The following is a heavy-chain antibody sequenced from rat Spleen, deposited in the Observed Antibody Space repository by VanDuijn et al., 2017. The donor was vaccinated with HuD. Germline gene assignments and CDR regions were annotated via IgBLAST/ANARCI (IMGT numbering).Heavy chain of an antibody. CDR2: ISNTGGNT. J-gene: IGHJ3*01. Sequence: EVQLVEPGGGLVQPGRSLKLSSVASGFTFNDYWMTWIRQSPGKGLECIASISNTGGNTYYADSVRGRFTISRDNAKSTLYLQMNSLGSEDTATYYGTGALPYWGQGTLVTVSS. CDR3: TGALPY. CDR1: GFTFNDYW. V-gene: IGHV5-31*01.